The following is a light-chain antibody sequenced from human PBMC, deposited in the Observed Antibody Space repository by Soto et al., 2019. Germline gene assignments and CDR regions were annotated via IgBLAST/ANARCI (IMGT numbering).Light chain of an antibody. CDR1: QNVDIY. V-gene: IGKV3-11*01. CDR3: QQRKIWPPIT. CDR2: DAS. J-gene: IGKJ5*01. Sequence: EVVLTQSPATLSLSPGERATLSCRASQNVDIYLAWYQQKPGQAPRLLLYDASNRATGIPARFSGSGSGTDFTLTISSLEPEDFAVYYCQQRKIWPPITFGQGTRLEIK.